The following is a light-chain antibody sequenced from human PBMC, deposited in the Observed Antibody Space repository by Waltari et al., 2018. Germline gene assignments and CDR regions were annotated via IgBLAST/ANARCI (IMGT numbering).Light chain of an antibody. CDR1: QNIGSQ. CDR2: DAS. Sequence: EKVLTQSPGTLSSSPGERAALPCRASQNIGSQLAWYQQRPGQAPRLLIYDASNRATGIPARFSGSGFGTDFTLTISSLQFEDSAVYYCQHRISWPLTFGGGTKVEIK. V-gene: IGKV3-11*01. CDR3: QHRISWPLT. J-gene: IGKJ4*01.